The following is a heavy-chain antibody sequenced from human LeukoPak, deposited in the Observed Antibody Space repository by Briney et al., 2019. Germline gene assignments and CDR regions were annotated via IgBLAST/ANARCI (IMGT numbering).Heavy chain of an antibody. V-gene: IGHV4-59*12. Sequence: SETLSLTCTVSGGSISSYYWSWIRQSPGKGLEWIAYIDYSGITNYNPSLKSRVTISLDMSKNQLSLNVRSVTAADTAVYYCVRVLGSGWTGFDNWGQGTLVIVSS. CDR3: VRVLGSGWTGFDN. CDR1: GGSISSYY. J-gene: IGHJ4*02. D-gene: IGHD6-19*01. CDR2: IDYSGIT.